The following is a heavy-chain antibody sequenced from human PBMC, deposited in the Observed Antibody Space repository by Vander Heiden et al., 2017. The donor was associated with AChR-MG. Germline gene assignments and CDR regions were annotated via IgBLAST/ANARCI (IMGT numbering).Heavy chain of an antibody. J-gene: IGHJ4*02. CDR1: GGSFSGYD. Sequence: QVQLQQWGAGLLKPSETLSLTCAVYGGSFSGYDWSWIRQPPGKGLEWIGEINHSGSTNYNPSIKSRVTISVDTSKNQFSLKLSSVTAADTAVYYCARGGSGSLEGHSRALGNWGQGTLVTVSS. CDR2: INHSGST. V-gene: IGHV4-34*01. D-gene: IGHD1-26*01. CDR3: ARGGSGSLEGHSRALGN.